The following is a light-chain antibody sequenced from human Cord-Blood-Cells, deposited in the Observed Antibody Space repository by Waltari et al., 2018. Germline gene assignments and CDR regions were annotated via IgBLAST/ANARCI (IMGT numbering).Light chain of an antibody. CDR1: QSVLYSSNNKNY. Sequence: DIVMTQSPDSLAVSLGERATIKCKSSQSVLYSSNNKNYLAWYQQKPGQPPKLLIYWASTRESGVPDRFSGSGSGTDFTITISSLQAEDVAVYYCQQYYSTPLTFGGGTKVEIK. CDR3: QQYYSTPLT. CDR2: WAS. V-gene: IGKV4-1*01. J-gene: IGKJ4*01.